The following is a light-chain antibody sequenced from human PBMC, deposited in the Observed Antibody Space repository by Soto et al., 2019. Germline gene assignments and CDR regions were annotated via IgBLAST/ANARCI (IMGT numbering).Light chain of an antibody. J-gene: IGKJ1*01. CDR3: QQYNRYAVT. CDR2: DAS. V-gene: IGKV1-5*01. Sequence: DIQMTQSPSTLSASVGDRVTITCRASQSASTFLTWYQQKPGQALKLLIYDASTLQSGVPSRFSASGSGTEFALTISGLQPDDFAVYYCQQYNRYAVTFGQGTKVDI. CDR1: QSASTF.